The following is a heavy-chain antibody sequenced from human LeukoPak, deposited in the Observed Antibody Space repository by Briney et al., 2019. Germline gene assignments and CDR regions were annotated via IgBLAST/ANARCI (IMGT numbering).Heavy chain of an antibody. D-gene: IGHD3-10*01. CDR1: GYGFTSYW. V-gene: IGHV5-51*01. CDR2: IYPLDSDT. CDR3: ARLVYYGSAKGDNWFDP. J-gene: IGHJ5*02. Sequence: GESLQISFEGAGYGFTSYWIGWGRPMPGKGVEGRGIIYPLDSDTTYRPSFQGQVTISADKSISTAYLQWSSLKASDTAMYYCARLVYYGSAKGDNWFDPWGQGTLVTVSS.